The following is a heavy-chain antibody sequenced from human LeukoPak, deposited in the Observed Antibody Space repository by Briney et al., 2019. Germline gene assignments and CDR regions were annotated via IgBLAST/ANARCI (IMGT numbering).Heavy chain of an antibody. CDR3: ARDSTYSSGSRFYDRFDY. V-gene: IGHV3-48*04. D-gene: IGHD2-15*01. Sequence: PGGSLRLSCAASGFTFSNYSMYWVRQAPGKGLEWLSYISSSGSTIYHADSVKGRFTISRDNAKNSLYLQMDSLTAEDTAVYYCARDSTYSSGSRFYDRFDYWGQGTLVTVSS. CDR1: GFTFSNYS. J-gene: IGHJ4*02. CDR2: ISSSGSTI.